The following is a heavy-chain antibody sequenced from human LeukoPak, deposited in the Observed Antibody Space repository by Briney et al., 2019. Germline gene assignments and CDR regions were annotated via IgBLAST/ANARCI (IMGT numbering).Heavy chain of an antibody. D-gene: IGHD3-3*01. J-gene: IGHJ6*03. CDR1: GGTFSSYA. CDR2: IIPIFGTA. CDR3: ARDTGLSGVVVRDYYYMDV. Sequence: SVKVSCKASGGTFSSYAISWVRQAPGQGLEWMGGIIPIFGTANYAQKFQGRVTITTDESTSTAYMELSSLRSEDTAVYYCARDTGLSGVVVRDYYYMDVWGKGTTVTVSS. V-gene: IGHV1-69*05.